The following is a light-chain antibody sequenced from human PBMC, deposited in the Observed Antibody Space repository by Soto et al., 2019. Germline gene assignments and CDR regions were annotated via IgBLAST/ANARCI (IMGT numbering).Light chain of an antibody. V-gene: IGKV3-20*01. CDR1: QTISNNY. CDR2: GSY. CDR3: QHYGSGPPLT. J-gene: IGKJ3*01. Sequence: EIVLTQSPGTLSLSPGERATLSCRASQTISNNYLAWYQQKPGQPPRLLNYGSYTRATGIPDRFSGSGSETDFTLSISGLQSEDFAVFYCQHYGSGPPLTFGPGTNVEI.